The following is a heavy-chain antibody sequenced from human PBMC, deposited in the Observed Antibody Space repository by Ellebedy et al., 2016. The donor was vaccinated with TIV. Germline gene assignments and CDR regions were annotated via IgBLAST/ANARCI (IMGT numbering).Heavy chain of an antibody. D-gene: IGHD3-22*01. CDR3: AKSDSSGYYGSY. CDR1: GFTFSSYA. V-gene: IGHV3-30*18. CDR2: ISYDGSNK. J-gene: IGHJ4*02. Sequence: GGSLRISXAASGFTFSSYAMHWVRQAPGKGLEWVAVISYDGSNKYYADSVKGRFTISRDNSKNTLYLQMNSLRAEDTAVYYCAKSDSSGYYGSYWGQGTLVTVSS.